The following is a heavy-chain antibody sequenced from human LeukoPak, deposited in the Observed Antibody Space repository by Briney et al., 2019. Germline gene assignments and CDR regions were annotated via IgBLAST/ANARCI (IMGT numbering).Heavy chain of an antibody. D-gene: IGHD6-6*01. CDR2: IWYDGSKK. CDR1: GFTFSSYG. V-gene: IGHV3-33*01. CDR3: ARGLAARHFDY. J-gene: IGHJ4*02. Sequence: GRSLRLSCEASGFTFSSYGMHWVRQAPDKGLEWVAVIWYDGSKKYYADSVKGRFTISRDNSKNTLYLQMNSLRGEDTAVYYCARGLAARHFDYWGQGTLVTVSS.